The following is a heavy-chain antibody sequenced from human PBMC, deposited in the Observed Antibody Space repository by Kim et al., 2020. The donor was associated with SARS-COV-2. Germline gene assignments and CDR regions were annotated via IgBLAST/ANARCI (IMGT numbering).Heavy chain of an antibody. CDR1: GFTFSTYW. CDR3: ARGGGWPFDY. D-gene: IGHD6-19*01. V-gene: IGHV3-7*01. Sequence: GGSLRLSCAASGFTFSTYWMSWVRQAPGKGLEWVANIKEDGSDKYYVDSVKGRFTISRDNAKNSLYLQMDSLRVEDTAVYYCARGGGWPFDYWGQGTLVTVSS. CDR2: IKEDGSDK. J-gene: IGHJ4*02.